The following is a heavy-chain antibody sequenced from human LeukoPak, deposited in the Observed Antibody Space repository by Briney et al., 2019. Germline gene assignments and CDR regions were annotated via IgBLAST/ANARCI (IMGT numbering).Heavy chain of an antibody. J-gene: IGHJ4*02. D-gene: IGHD6-19*01. V-gene: IGHV1-8*03. Sequence: ASVKVSCKASGYTFTSYDINWVRQATGQGLEWMGWMNPNSGNTGYAQKFQGRVTITRYNSISTAYMDLSSLTSDDTAVYYCARAYSSGWFDFDYWGQGTLVTVSS. CDR1: GYTFTSYD. CDR2: MNPNSGNT. CDR3: ARAYSSGWFDFDY.